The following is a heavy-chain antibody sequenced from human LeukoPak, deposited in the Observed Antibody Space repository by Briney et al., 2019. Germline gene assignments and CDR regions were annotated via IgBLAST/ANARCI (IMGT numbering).Heavy chain of an antibody. J-gene: IGHJ4*02. Sequence: ASVKVSCKASGGTFSSYAISWVRQAPGQGLEWMGGIIPIFGTANYAQKFQGRVTITADESTSTAYMELSSLRSEDTAVYYCARDFSQWRPAGGYWGQGTLVTVSS. CDR3: ARDFSQWRPAGGY. CDR2: IIPIFGTA. CDR1: GGTFSSYA. D-gene: IGHD2-2*01. V-gene: IGHV1-69*13.